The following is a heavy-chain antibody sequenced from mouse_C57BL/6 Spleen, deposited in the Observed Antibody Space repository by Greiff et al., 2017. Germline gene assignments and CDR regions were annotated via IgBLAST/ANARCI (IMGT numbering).Heavy chain of an antibody. CDR1: GFTFSSYG. Sequence: EVMLVESGGDLVKPGGSLKLSCAASGFTFSSYGMSWVRQTPDKRLEWVATISSGGSYTYYPDSVKGRFTISRDNAKNTLYLQMSSLKSEDTAMYYCARQETAQAPYYFDYWGQGTTLTVSS. J-gene: IGHJ2*01. V-gene: IGHV5-6*01. CDR3: ARQETAQAPYYFDY. D-gene: IGHD3-2*02. CDR2: ISSGGSYT.